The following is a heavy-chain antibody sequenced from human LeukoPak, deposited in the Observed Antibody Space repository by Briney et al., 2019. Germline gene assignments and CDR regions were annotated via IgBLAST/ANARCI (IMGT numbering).Heavy chain of an antibody. CDR3: ARDRGGYSYGYGMDV. D-gene: IGHD5-18*01. CDR2: IKPDGSEK. J-gene: IGHJ6*02. V-gene: IGHV3-7*01. Sequence: KAGESLTLSCAASGFTFRSYWMSWARQVPGKGLECVANIKPDGSEKYYVDSVKGRFTISRDNAKNSLYLQMNSLRAEDTAVYYCARDRGGYSYGYGMDVWGQGTTVTVSS. CDR1: GFTFRSYW.